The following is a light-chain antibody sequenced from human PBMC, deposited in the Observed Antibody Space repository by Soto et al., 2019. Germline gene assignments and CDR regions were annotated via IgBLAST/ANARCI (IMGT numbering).Light chain of an antibody. J-gene: IGLJ2*01. CDR1: SSDIGGYKY. Sequence: QSALTQPASVSGSPGQSITISCTGTSSDIGGYKYVSWYQQHPGKAPKLMIYKVSNRPSGVSNRFSGSKSGNTASLTISGLQAEDEADYYCSSYTSSSTVVFGGGTKLTVL. CDR3: SSYTSSSTVV. V-gene: IGLV2-14*01. CDR2: KVS.